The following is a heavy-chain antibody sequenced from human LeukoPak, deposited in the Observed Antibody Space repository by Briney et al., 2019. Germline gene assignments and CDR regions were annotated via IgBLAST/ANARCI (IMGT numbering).Heavy chain of an antibody. V-gene: IGHV3-23*01. Sequence: GGSLRLSXVASGFTFSTYAMSWVRQAPGKGLEWVSAISGSGGSTHYAESVKGRFTISRDNSKNTLYLQMNSLRAEDTAVSYCAKEFVPAAILSYYYMDVWGRGTTVTVSS. J-gene: IGHJ6*03. D-gene: IGHD2-2*01. CDR3: AKEFVPAAILSYYYMDV. CDR1: GFTFSTYA. CDR2: ISGSGGST.